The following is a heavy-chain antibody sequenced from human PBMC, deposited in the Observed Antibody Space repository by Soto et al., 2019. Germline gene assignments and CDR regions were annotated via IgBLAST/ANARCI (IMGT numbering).Heavy chain of an antibody. V-gene: IGHV2-5*02. CDR2: IYWDDDK. CDR3: ALSSSCWDGGWFDP. Sequence: QITLKESGPTLVKPTQTLTLTCTFSGFSLSTSGVGVGWIRHPPGKALEWLALIYWDDDKRYSPSLKSRLTNTKDTSKNQVVLTMTNMDPVDTATYYCALSSSCWDGGWFDPWGQGTLVTVSS. D-gene: IGHD6-19*01. J-gene: IGHJ5*02. CDR1: GFSLSTSGVG.